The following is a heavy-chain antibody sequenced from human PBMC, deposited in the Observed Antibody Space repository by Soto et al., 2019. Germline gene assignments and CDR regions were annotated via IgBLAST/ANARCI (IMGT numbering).Heavy chain of an antibody. CDR2: INHSGST. Sequence: PSETLSLTCAVYGGSFSGYYWSWIRQPPGKGLEWIGEINHSGSTNYNPSLKSRVTISVDTSKNQFSLKLRSVTAADTAVYYCASSYYGSGRRYYYYGMDVWGQGTTVTVSS. J-gene: IGHJ6*02. V-gene: IGHV4-34*01. CDR3: ASSYYGSGRRYYYYGMDV. CDR1: GGSFSGYY. D-gene: IGHD3-10*01.